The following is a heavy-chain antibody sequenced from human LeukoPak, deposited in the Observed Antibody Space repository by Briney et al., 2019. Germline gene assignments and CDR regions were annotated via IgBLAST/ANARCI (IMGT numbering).Heavy chain of an antibody. V-gene: IGHV1-69*04. CDR3: ARDPHVDTAMVTNYYYYGMDV. D-gene: IGHD5-18*01. Sequence: SVKVSCKASGGTFSSYAISWVRQAPGQGLEWMGRIIPILGIANYAQKFQGRVTITADKSTSTAYMELSSLRSEDTAVYYCARDPHVDTAMVTNYYYYGMDVWGQGTTVTVSS. CDR2: IIPILGIA. CDR1: GGTFSSYA. J-gene: IGHJ6*02.